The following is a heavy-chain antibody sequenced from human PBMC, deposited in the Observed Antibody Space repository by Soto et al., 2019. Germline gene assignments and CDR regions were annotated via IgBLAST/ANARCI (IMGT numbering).Heavy chain of an antibody. Sequence: GGSLRLSCAASGFTFSSYGMHWVRQAPGKGLVRVSLINTDGSTTNYADSVKGRFTISRDNAKNTVYLQMNSLRVEDTAVYYCARDLRGSPDYWGQGTLVTVSS. CDR2: INTDGSTT. D-gene: IGHD1-26*01. CDR1: GFTFSSYG. V-gene: IGHV3-74*01. CDR3: ARDLRGSPDY. J-gene: IGHJ4*02.